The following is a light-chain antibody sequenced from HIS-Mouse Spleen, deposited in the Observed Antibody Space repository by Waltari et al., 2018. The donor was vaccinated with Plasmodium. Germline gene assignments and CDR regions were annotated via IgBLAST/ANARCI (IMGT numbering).Light chain of an antibody. CDR1: QSFSSSY. CDR2: GAS. Sequence: IVLTQSPGTLSLSPGERATLSCRASQSFSSSYLAWYQQKPGQAPRLLIYGASSRATGIPDRFSGSGSGTDFTLTISRLEPEDFAVYYCQQYGSSSWTFGQGTKVEIK. V-gene: IGKV3-20*01. CDR3: QQYGSSSWT. J-gene: IGKJ1*01.